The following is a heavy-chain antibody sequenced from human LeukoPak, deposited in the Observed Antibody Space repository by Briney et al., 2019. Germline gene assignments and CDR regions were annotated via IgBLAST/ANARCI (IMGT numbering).Heavy chain of an antibody. Sequence: GGSLRLSCAASGFTFSSYAMSWVRQAPGKGLEWVSAISGSGGSTYYADSVKGRFTISRDNSKNTLYLQMSGLRAEDTAVYYCAKDNDFWSGYTFDYWGQGTLVTVSS. CDR2: ISGSGGST. V-gene: IGHV3-23*01. CDR1: GFTFSSYA. CDR3: AKDNDFWSGYTFDY. D-gene: IGHD3-3*01. J-gene: IGHJ4*02.